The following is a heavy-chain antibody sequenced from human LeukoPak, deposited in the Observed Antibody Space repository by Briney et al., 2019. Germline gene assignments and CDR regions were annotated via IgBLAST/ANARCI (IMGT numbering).Heavy chain of an antibody. D-gene: IGHD3-10*01. V-gene: IGHV4-4*02. Sequence: SGTLSLTCAVSGGSISSSNWWSWVRQPPGKGLEWIGEIYHSGSTNYNPSLKSRVTISVDTSKNQFSLKLSSVTAADTAVYYCARKARITMVRGVLQANAFDIWGQGTMVTVSS. CDR3: ARKARITMVRGVLQANAFDI. CDR2: IYHSGST. CDR1: GGSISSSNW. J-gene: IGHJ3*02.